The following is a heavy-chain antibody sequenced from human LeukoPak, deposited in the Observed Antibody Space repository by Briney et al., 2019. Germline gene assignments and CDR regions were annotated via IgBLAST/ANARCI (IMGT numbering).Heavy chain of an antibody. CDR3: AGGNSMDV. D-gene: IGHD1/OR15-1a*01. Sequence: GRSLRLSCAASGFTFSSYGMHWVRQAPGKGLEWVAVIWYDGSNKYYADSVKGRFTISRDNARNSLYLQMNSLRVEDTAVYFCAGGNSMDVWGKGTAVTVSS. J-gene: IGHJ6*04. V-gene: IGHV3-33*03. CDR1: GFTFSSYG. CDR2: IWYDGSNK.